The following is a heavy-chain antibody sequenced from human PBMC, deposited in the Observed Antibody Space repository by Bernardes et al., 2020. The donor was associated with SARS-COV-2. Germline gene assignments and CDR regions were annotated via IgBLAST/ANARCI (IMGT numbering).Heavy chain of an antibody. V-gene: IGHV4-34*01. CDR2: MDYNGNT. J-gene: IGHJ4*02. CDR3: ARSPSQLDILAYDY. D-gene: IGHD3-9*01. Sequence: SETLSLTCAVYGGSVSGYYWTWIRRPPGQGLEWIGEMDYNGNTNYNPSLKSRVAFSVDTSQNQFSLKMSSVTVADTAVYYCARSPSQLDILAYDYWGQGVLVTGSA. CDR1: GGSVSGYY.